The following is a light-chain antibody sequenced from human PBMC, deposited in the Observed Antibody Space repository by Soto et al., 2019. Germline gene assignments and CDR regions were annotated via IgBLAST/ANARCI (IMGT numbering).Light chain of an antibody. CDR2: DAS. J-gene: IGKJ1*01. CDR1: QSVSSY. CDR3: QQYGSLSWT. V-gene: IGKV3-11*01. Sequence: EIVLTQSPATLSLSPGERATLSFRASQSVSSYLAWYQQKPGQAPRLLIYDASNRATGIPARFSGSGSGTDFTLTISRLEPEDFAVYYCQQYGSLSWTFGQGTKVDIK.